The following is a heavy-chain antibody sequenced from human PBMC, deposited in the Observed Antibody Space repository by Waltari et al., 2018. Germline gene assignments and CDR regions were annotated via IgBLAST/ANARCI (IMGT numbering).Heavy chain of an antibody. V-gene: IGHV3-7*01. D-gene: IGHD4-17*01. CDR2: IKQDGSEN. Sequence: EVQMVESGGGLVQPGGSLRLSCAASGFTFSSYWMPWVRQAPGKGLEWGANIKQDGSENYYVDSVKGRFTISRDDAKNSLYLQMNSLRNEDTAVYFCARVFVYGANSGKRPMDVWGKGTTVTVSS. CDR3: ARVFVYGANSGKRPMDV. J-gene: IGHJ6*03. CDR1: GFTFSSYW.